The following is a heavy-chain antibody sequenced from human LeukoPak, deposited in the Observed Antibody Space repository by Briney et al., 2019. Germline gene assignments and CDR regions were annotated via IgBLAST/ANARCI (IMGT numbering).Heavy chain of an antibody. D-gene: IGHD4-17*01. CDR2: IRYDGSNK. CDR3: AKATYGDYGEAFDY. V-gene: IGHV3-30*02. Sequence: GGSLRLSCAASGFTFSSYGMHWVRQAPGKGLEWVAFIRYDGSNKYYADSVKGRFTISRDNSKNTLYLQMNSLRAEDTAVYYCAKATYGDYGEAFDYWGQGTLVTVSS. J-gene: IGHJ4*02. CDR1: GFTFSSYG.